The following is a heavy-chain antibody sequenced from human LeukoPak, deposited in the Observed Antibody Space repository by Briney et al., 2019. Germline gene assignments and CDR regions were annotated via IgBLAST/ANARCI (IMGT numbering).Heavy chain of an antibody. CDR1: GGTFSSYA. CDR3: ARCGDSGYDSKDVYYMDV. Sequence: GASVKVSCKASGGTFSSYAISWVRQAPGQGLEWMGGIIPIFGTANYAQKFQGRVTITADESTSTAYMELSSLRSEDTAVYYCARCGDSGYDSKDVYYMDVWGKGTTVTVSS. CDR2: IIPIFGTA. J-gene: IGHJ6*03. D-gene: IGHD5-12*01. V-gene: IGHV1-69*13.